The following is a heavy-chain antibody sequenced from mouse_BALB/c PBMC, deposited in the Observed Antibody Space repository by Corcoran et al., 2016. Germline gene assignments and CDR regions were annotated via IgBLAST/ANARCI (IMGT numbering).Heavy chain of an antibody. V-gene: IGHV9-3-1*01. Sequence: QIQLVQSGPELKKPGETVKISCKASGYTFTHYGMNWVTQAPGKGLKWMGWINTYTGEPTYADDFKGRFAFSLETSASTAYLQINNLKNEDTATYFCARYYGSSYYFDYWGQGTTLTVSS. D-gene: IGHD1-1*01. CDR2: INTYTGEP. CDR3: ARYYGSSYYFDY. CDR1: GYTFTHYG. J-gene: IGHJ2*01.